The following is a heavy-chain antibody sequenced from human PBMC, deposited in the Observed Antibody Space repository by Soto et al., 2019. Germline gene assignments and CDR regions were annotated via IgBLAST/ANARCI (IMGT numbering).Heavy chain of an antibody. D-gene: IGHD3-3*01. V-gene: IGHV4-4*02. Sequence: QVQLQESGPGLVKPSGTLSLTCAVSGGSISISNWWSWVRQPPGKGLEWIGEVFHSGSTNYNPSLKSRLTISVDKSKNQFSLKLTSVTAADTAVYDCAALSYGSGFIDEWGQGTLVTVS. CDR3: AALSYGSGFIDE. J-gene: IGHJ4*02. CDR1: GGSISISNW. CDR2: VFHSGST.